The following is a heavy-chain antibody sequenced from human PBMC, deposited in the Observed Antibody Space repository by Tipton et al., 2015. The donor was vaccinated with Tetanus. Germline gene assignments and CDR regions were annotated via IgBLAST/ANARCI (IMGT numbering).Heavy chain of an antibody. Sequence: LRLSCTVSGVSISGGRYYWSWIRQRPGKGLEWIGDIYSSGSTYTDPSLKGRVPISVDTSENQFSLRLNSVTAADTAVYYCARDQARGARGWNYFDSWGLGTLVTVSS. J-gene: IGHJ4*02. CDR3: ARDQARGARGWNYFDS. CDR2: IYSSGST. V-gene: IGHV4-31*02. D-gene: IGHD1-26*01. CDR1: GVSISGGRYY.